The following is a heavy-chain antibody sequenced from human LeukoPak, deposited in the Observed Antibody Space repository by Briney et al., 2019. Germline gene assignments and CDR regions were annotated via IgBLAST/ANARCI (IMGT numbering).Heavy chain of an antibody. CDR2: INSDGSST. Sequence: GGSLRLSCAASGFTFSSYWMHWVRQAPGKGLVWVSRINSDGSSTSYADSVKGRFTISRDNAKNTLYLQMNSLRAEDTAVYYCASLDYGDLTGAFDIWGQGTMVTVSS. J-gene: IGHJ3*02. V-gene: IGHV3-74*01. CDR1: GFTFSSYW. CDR3: ASLDYGDLTGAFDI. D-gene: IGHD4-17*01.